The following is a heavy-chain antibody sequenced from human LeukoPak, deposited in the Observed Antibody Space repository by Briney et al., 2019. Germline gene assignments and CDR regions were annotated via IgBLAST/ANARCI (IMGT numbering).Heavy chain of an antibody. Sequence: KPPETLSLTCAVYGGSFSGYYWSWIRPSPGKGLEWIGEINHSGSTNYNPSLKSRVTISVDTSKNQFSLTLSSVTAADTAVYYCARRRQYDSSLFWNFDLWGRGTLVTVSS. CDR1: GGSFSGYY. CDR3: ARRRQYDSSLFWNFDL. CDR2: INHSGST. D-gene: IGHD6-6*01. V-gene: IGHV4-34*01. J-gene: IGHJ2*01.